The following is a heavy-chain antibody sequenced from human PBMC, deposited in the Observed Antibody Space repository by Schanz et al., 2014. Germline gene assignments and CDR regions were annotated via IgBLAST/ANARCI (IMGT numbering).Heavy chain of an antibody. V-gene: IGHV1-69*04. CDR3: ARDGVDAAAGGNY. D-gene: IGHD6-13*01. J-gene: IGHJ4*02. Sequence: QVQLVQSGAEVKKPGASVKVSCKASGYTFISYGIKWVRQAPGQGLEWMGRIIPILGIANYAQKFQGRVTITADKSTFTAYMDVSSLRSEDTAVYYCARDGVDAAAGGNYWGQGTLVTVSS. CDR1: GYTFISYG. CDR2: IIPILGIA.